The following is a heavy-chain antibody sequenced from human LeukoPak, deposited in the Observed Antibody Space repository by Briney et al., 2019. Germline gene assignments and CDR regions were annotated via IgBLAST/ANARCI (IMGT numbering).Heavy chain of an antibody. Sequence: PGGSLRLSCAASGFTFSSYDMHWVRQATGKGLEWVSAIGTAGDTYYPGSVKGRFTISRENAKNSLYLQMNSLRAGDTAVYYCARGYCSGSSCYSGFYFDYWGQGALVTVSS. D-gene: IGHD2-15*01. CDR1: GFTFSSYD. V-gene: IGHV3-13*01. J-gene: IGHJ4*02. CDR3: ARGYCSGSSCYSGFYFDY. CDR2: IGTAGDT.